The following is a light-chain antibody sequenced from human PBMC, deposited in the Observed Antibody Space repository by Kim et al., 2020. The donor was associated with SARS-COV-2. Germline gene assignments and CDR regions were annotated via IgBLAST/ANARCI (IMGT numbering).Light chain of an antibody. CDR2: EDS. CDR3: QSYDINNVI. V-gene: IGLV6-57*04. J-gene: IGLJ2*01. Sequence: NFMLTQPHSVSESPGNTVTISCTRTSGNIADNYVQWYQQRPGSAPTIVIYEDSERPSGVPDRFSGSIDTSSSSASLTSSGLKTEDEADYYCQSYDINNVIFGGGTQLTVL. CDR1: SGNIADNY.